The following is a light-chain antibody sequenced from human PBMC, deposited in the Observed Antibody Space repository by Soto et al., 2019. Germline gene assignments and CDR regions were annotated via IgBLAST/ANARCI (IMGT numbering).Light chain of an antibody. CDR2: EVK. CDR3: SSYTGSNAYVL. V-gene: IGLV2-14*01. CDR1: SNDVGGYNY. Sequence: QSALTQPASVSGSPGQSITISCSGTSNDVGGYNYVSWYQHHPGKGPKLIIFEVKYRPLGVSNRFSGSKSGNTASLTISGLQAEDEGDYYCSSYTGSNAYVLFGGGTKLTVL. J-gene: IGLJ2*01.